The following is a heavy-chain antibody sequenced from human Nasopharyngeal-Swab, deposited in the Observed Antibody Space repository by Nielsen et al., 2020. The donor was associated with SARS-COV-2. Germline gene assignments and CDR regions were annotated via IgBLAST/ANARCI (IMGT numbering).Heavy chain of an antibody. CDR1: GGTFSSYA. J-gene: IGHJ4*02. V-gene: IGHV1-69*13. CDR2: IIPIFGTA. CDR3: AREGWETSGDSSGLFDY. Sequence: SVKVSCKASGGTFSSYAISWVRQAPGQGLEWMGGIIPIFGTANYAQKSQGRVTITADESTSTAYMELSSLRSEDTAVYYCAREGWETSGDSSGLFDYWGQGTLVTVSS. D-gene: IGHD3-22*01.